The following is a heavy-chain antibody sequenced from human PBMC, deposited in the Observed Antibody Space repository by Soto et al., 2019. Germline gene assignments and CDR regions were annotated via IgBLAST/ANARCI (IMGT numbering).Heavy chain of an antibody. Sequence: PSETLSLTCSISGGPISSNSNYWGWIRQPPGQGLEWIGTIYYGGTTYYNSSLKSRVTISVDTSKNQFSLKLSSVTAADTAVYFCAKHVSVYSSSCSYFDYWGQGTLVTVPS. J-gene: IGHJ4*02. V-gene: IGHV4-39*01. D-gene: IGHD6-13*01. CDR1: GGPISSNSNY. CDR2: IYYGGTT. CDR3: AKHVSVYSSSCSYFDY.